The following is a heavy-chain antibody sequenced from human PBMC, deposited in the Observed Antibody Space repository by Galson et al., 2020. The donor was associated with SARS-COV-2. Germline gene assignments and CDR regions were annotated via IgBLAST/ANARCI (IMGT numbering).Heavy chain of an antibody. CDR3: ARQNFYESSGHPREDWYFDL. CDR1: GFTFISYA. D-gene: IGHD3-22*01. Sequence: GGSLRLSCAASGFTFISYAMDWVRQAPGKGLEWVAVVSYDGDNKYYADSVKGRFTISRDNSKNTLYLQMNRLRAEDTAVYYCARQNFYESSGHPREDWYFDLWGRGTPVTVSS. CDR2: VSYDGDNK. V-gene: IGHV3-30*01. J-gene: IGHJ2*01.